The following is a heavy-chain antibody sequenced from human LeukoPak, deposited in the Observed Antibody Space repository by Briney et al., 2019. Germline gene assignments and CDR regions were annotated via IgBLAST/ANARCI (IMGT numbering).Heavy chain of an antibody. V-gene: IGHV1-46*01. CDR3: ARERGSSGWYGGFDY. CDR2: VKPSRGST. CDR1: GYTSTSDD. Sequence: GASVRLSRTASGYTSTSDDMHWVRQAPGQGLEWMGIVKPSRGSTSYEQKSQGRGTMTRDTSTSKVYTELSSPRSEDTAVYYCARERGSSGWYGGFDYWGQGTLVTVSS. D-gene: IGHD6-19*01. J-gene: IGHJ4*01.